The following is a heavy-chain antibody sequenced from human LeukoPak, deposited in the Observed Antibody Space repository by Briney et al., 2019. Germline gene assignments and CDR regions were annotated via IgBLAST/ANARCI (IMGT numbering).Heavy chain of an antibody. CDR2: IYTSGST. V-gene: IGHV4-61*02. J-gene: IGHJ4*02. D-gene: IGHD1-20*01. CDR1: GDSISSGSYY. Sequence: SETLSLTCTVSGDSISSGSYYWSWIRQPAGKGLEWIGRIYTSGSTNYNPSLKSRVTISVDTSKNQSSLKLSSVTAADTAVYYCARDHNWNYFDYWGQGTLVTVSS. CDR3: ARDHNWNYFDY.